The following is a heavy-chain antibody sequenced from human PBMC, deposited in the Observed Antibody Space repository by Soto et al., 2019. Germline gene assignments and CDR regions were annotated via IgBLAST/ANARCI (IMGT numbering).Heavy chain of an antibody. J-gene: IGHJ5*02. D-gene: IGHD4-17*01. Sequence: QVQLVQSGAEVKKPGASVKVSCKASGYTFTSYGISWVRQAPGQGLEWMGWISAYNGNTNYAQKLQGRVTMTTDTARSTAYMEPRSLSSDDTAVYYCARDGGAQARFDPCGQGTLVTVSS. CDR3: ARDGGAQARFDP. CDR2: ISAYNGNT. CDR1: GYTFTSYG. V-gene: IGHV1-18*01.